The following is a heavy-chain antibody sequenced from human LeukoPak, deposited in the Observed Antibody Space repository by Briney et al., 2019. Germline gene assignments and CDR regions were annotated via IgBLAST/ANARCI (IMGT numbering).Heavy chain of an antibody. D-gene: IGHD2-2*02. CDR1: GYSITSGYN. J-gene: IGHJ4*02. V-gene: IGHV4-38-2*01. CDR3: VRYCSSTTCYTRAVDY. CDR2: IYHSGSA. Sequence: PSETLSLTCAVSGYSITSGYNWAWIRQPPGKVLEWIGSIYHSGSAYYNPSLKSRVTISVDTSKNQFSLKLSSVTAADTAVYYCVRYCSSTTCYTRAVDYWGQGTLVTVSS.